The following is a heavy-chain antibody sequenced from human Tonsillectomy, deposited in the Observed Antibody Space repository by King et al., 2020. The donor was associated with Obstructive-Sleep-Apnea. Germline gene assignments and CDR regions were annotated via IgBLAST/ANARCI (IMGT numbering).Heavy chain of an antibody. CDR2: IYPGDSDT. D-gene: IGHD3-22*01. CDR1: GYSFTSYW. V-gene: IGHV5-51*01. Sequence: VQLVQSGAEVKKPGESLKISCKGSGYSFTSYWIGWVRQMPGKGLGWMGIIYPGDSDTRYSPSFQGQVTISADKSISTAYLQWSSLKASDTAMYYCARQYYYDSSGSLNWFDPWGQGTLVTVSS. J-gene: IGHJ5*02. CDR3: ARQYYYDSSGSLNWFDP.